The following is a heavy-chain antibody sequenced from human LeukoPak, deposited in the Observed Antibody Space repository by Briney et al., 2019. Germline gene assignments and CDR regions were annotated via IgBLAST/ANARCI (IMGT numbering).Heavy chain of an antibody. V-gene: IGHV4-39*01. CDR1: GGSISSSSYY. D-gene: IGHD3-3*01. Sequence: PSETLSLTCTVSGGSISSSSYYWGWIRQPPGKGLEWIGSIYYSGSTYYNPSLKSRVTISVDTSKNQFSLKLSSVTAADTAVYYCARHNVGQAQGGFFQPWGQGTLVTVSS. CDR3: ARHNVGQAQGGFFQP. CDR2: IYYSGST. J-gene: IGHJ5*02.